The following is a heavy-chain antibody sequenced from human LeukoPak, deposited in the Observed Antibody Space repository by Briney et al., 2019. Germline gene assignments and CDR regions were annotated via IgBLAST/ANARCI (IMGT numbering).Heavy chain of an antibody. CDR1: GGPISGGVYS. V-gene: IGHV4-30-2*01. Sequence: SETLSLTCAVSGGPISGGVYSGSWIGQPPGKGLEWIGYIYHSGSTYYNPSLKSRVTISVDRSKNQFSLKLSSVTAADTAVYYCARSVDGVLNDYWGQGTLVTVSS. CDR2: IYHSGST. CDR3: ARSVDGVLNDY. J-gene: IGHJ4*02. D-gene: IGHD5-12*01.